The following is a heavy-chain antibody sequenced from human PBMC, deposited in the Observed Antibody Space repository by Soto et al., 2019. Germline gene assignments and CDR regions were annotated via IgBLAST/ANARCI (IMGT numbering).Heavy chain of an antibody. D-gene: IGHD6-13*01. CDR3: AHSGGPYGTYDSTWHD. V-gene: IGHV2-5*02. J-gene: IGHJ4*02. CDR1: GFSLSTSGVG. Sequence: SGPTLVNPTQTLTLTCTFSGFSLSTSGVGVGWIRQPPGKALEWLALIYWDDDQRYSPSLKSRLTITKDTSNNQVFLTMTNMDPVDTATYYCAHSGGPYGTYDSTWHDWGQGTRVTVAS. CDR2: IYWDDDQ.